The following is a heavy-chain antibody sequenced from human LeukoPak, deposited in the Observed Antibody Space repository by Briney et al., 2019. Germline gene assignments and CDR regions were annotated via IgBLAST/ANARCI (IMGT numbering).Heavy chain of an antibody. CDR1: GGSISSYY. CDR2: IYYSGST. Sequence: PSETLSLTCTVSGGSISSYYWSWLRQPPGKGLEWIGYIYYSGSTNYNPSLKSRVTISVDTSKNQFSLKLSSVTAADTAVYYCARGGAEYQLLSYFDYWGQGTLVTVSS. V-gene: IGHV4-59*01. CDR3: ARGGAEYQLLSYFDY. J-gene: IGHJ4*02. D-gene: IGHD2-2*01.